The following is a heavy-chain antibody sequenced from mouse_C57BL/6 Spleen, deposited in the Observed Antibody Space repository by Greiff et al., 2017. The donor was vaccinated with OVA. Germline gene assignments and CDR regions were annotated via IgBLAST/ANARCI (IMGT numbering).Heavy chain of an antibody. CDR2: IYPGSGNT. CDR1: GYSFTSYY. CDR3: ARGYDQDYYAMDY. Sequence: QVQLQQSGPELVKPGASVKISCKASGYSFTSYYIHWVKQRPGQGLEWIGWIYPGSGNTKYNEKFKGKATLTADTSSSTAYMQLSSLTSEDSAVYYCARGYDQDYYAMDYWGQGTSVTVSS. J-gene: IGHJ4*01. V-gene: IGHV1-66*01. D-gene: IGHD1-2*01.